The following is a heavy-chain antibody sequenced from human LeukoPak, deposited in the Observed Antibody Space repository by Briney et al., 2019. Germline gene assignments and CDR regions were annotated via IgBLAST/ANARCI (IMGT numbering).Heavy chain of an antibody. CDR3: ARHKKTYYDFWSGYYSWFDP. V-gene: IGHV4-38-2*01. D-gene: IGHD3-3*01. CDR1: GGSFSGYY. J-gene: IGHJ5*02. CDR2: IYHSGST. Sequence: SETLSLTCAVSGGSFSGYYWGWIRQPPRKGLEWIGSIYHSGSTYYNPSLKSRVTISVDTFKNQFSLKLSSVTAADTAVYYCARHKKTYYDFWSGYYSWFDPWGRGTLVTVSS.